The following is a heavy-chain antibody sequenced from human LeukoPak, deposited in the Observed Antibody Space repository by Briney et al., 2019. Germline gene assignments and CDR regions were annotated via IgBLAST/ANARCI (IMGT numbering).Heavy chain of an antibody. CDR3: VRSFVVVIAIRSPPDAFDI. CDR1: GYTFTGYY. CDR2: INPNSGGT. V-gene: IGHV1-2*02. Sequence: ASVKVSCKASGYTFTGYYMHWVRQATGQGLERMGWINPNSGGTNYAQKFQGRDTINRETANSTDYMEMSRLRSDDTAVYYCVRSFVVVIAIRSPPDAFDIWGQGTMVTVSS. D-gene: IGHD2-21*01. J-gene: IGHJ3*02.